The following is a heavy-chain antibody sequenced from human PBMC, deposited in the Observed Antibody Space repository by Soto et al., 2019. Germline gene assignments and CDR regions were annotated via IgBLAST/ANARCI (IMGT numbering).Heavy chain of an antibody. Sequence: SETLSLTCTVSGGSISSTNYYWGWIRQPPVKGLEWIGSIYYSGSTSYNPSLKSRVTISVDTSKNQLSLKLSSVTAADTAVYYCARVIISKYYFDYWGQGTQVT. CDR3: ARVIISKYYFDY. D-gene: IGHD2-21*01. V-gene: IGHV4-39*01. J-gene: IGHJ4*02. CDR2: IYYSGST. CDR1: GGSISSTNYY.